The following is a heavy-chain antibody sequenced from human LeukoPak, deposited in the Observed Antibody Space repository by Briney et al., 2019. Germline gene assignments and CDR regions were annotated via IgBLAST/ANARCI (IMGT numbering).Heavy chain of an antibody. Sequence: SETLSLTCTVSGYSINSGYYWSWIRQPPGKRLEWIGSIYYSGSTYSNPTLKSRLTISVDTSKNQISLNLTSVTAADAAVYYCARGGDDYQINFDYWGQGTLVTVSS. J-gene: IGHJ4*02. CDR3: ARGGDDYQINFDY. D-gene: IGHD4-11*01. CDR1: GYSINSGYY. CDR2: IYYSGST. V-gene: IGHV4-38-2*02.